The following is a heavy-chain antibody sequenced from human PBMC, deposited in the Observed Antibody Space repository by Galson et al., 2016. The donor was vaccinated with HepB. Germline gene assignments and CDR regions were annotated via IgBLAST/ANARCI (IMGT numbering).Heavy chain of an antibody. J-gene: IGHJ5*02. CDR3: ARLVRNSYNYPPRGAWFDP. V-gene: IGHV3-11*04. Sequence: SLRLSCAASGFTFSDYYMSWIRQAPGKGLEWVSYISSSGSTIYYADSVKGRFTISRDNAKNSLYLQMNSLRAADTSVYFCARLVRNSYNYPPRGAWFDPWGQGTLVTVSS. D-gene: IGHD5-24*01. CDR1: GFTFSDYY. CDR2: ISSSGSTI.